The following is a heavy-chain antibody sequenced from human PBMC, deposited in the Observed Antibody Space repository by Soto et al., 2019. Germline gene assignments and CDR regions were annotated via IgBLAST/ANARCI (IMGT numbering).Heavy chain of an antibody. D-gene: IGHD6-13*01. V-gene: IGHV3-23*01. CDR2: ISGSGGST. CDR3: AKGLAAAGTNRYYYGMDV. Sequence: GSLRLSCAASGFTFSSYAMSWVRQAPGKGLEWVSAISGSGGSTYYADSVKGRFTISRDNSKNTLYLQMNSLRAEDTAVYYCAKGLAAAGTNRYYYGMDVWGQGTTVNVSS. CDR1: GFTFSSYA. J-gene: IGHJ6*02.